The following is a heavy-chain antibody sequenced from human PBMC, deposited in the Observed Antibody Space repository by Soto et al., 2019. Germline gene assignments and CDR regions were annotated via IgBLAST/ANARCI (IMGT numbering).Heavy chain of an antibody. CDR1: GFTFSNYP. V-gene: IGHV3-23*01. Sequence: GGSLRLSCAASGFTFSNYPMSWVRQAPGKGLEWVSGISGSGISTYYTDSVQGRFTISRDNSKNTVFLQMNSLRDEDTAVYYCVKPPVITASYYYYDMDVWGQGTTVTVSS. J-gene: IGHJ6*02. CDR2: ISGSGIST. CDR3: VKPPVITASYYYYDMDV. D-gene: IGHD4-4*01.